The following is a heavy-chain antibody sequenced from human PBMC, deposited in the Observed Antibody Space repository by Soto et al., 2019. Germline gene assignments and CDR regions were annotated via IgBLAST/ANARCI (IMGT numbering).Heavy chain of an antibody. CDR1: GFTFSSYA. V-gene: IGHV3-23*01. D-gene: IGHD3-3*01. Sequence: GGSLRLSCAASGFTFSSYAMSWVRQAPGKGLEWVSAISGSGGSTYYADSVKGRFTISRDNSKNTLYLQMNSLRAEDTAVYYCAKARSRDFWSGYLFDYWGQGTLVTVSS. CDR3: AKARSRDFWSGYLFDY. CDR2: ISGSGGST. J-gene: IGHJ4*02.